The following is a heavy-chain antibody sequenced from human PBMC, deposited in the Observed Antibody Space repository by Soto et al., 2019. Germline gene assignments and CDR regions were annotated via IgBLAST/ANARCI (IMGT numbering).Heavy chain of an antibody. CDR3: ARFWSGYYSRWFDP. Sequence: PSETLSLTCAVYGGSFSGYYWSWIRQPPGKGLEWIGEINHSGSTNYNPSLKSRVTISVDTSKNQFSLKLSSVTAADTAVYYCARFWSGYYSRWFDPWGQGTLVTVSS. CDR2: INHSGST. D-gene: IGHD3-3*01. V-gene: IGHV4-34*01. J-gene: IGHJ5*02. CDR1: GGSFSGYY.